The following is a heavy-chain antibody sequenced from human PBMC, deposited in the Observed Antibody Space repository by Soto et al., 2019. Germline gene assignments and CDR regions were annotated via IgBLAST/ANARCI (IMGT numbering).Heavy chain of an antibody. CDR2: IYYSGST. J-gene: IGHJ6*02. Sequence: KASETLSLTCTVSGGSISSYYWSWIRQPPGKGLEWIGYIYYSGSTNYNPSLKSRVTISVDTSKNQFSLKLSSVTAADTAVYYCARGGAVAGNYYYYYGMDVWGQGTTVTVSS. V-gene: IGHV4-59*01. D-gene: IGHD6-19*01. CDR3: ARGGAVAGNYYYYYGMDV. CDR1: GGSISSYY.